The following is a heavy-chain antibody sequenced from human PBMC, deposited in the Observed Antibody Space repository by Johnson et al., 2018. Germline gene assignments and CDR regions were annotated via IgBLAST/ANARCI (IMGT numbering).Heavy chain of an antibody. Sequence: EVQLLESGGGLVQPGGSLRLSCAASGFSVSGDYMNWVRQAPGKGLEWVSVIYSEGSPHYADSVKGRFTVSRDISKNTLYLQMSSLRAEDTAVYFCARTTRGAFDIWGQGTMVTVSS. V-gene: IGHV3-66*02. CDR3: ARTTRGAFDI. CDR2: IYSEGSP. CDR1: GFSVSGDY. J-gene: IGHJ3*02. D-gene: IGHD4-17*01.